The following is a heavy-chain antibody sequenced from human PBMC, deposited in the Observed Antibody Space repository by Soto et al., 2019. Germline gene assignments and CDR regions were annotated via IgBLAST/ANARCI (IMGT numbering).Heavy chain of an antibody. CDR2: IIPIFGTA. J-gene: IGHJ5*02. V-gene: IGHV1-69*13. Sequence: GASMKVSCKASGGTFSSYGISWVRQAPGQGLEWMGGIIPIFGTANYAQKFQGRVTITADESTSTAYMELSSLRSEDTAVYYCARELGYCSGGSCYPVAWFDPWGQGTLVTVSS. D-gene: IGHD2-15*01. CDR3: ARELGYCSGGSCYPVAWFDP. CDR1: GGTFSSYG.